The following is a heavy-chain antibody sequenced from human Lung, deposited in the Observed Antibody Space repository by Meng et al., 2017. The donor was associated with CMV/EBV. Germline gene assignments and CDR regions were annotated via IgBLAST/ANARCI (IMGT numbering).Heavy chain of an antibody. J-gene: IGHJ6*03. Sequence: GESLKISCRVSGFTFRDFDVNWVRQAPGKGLEWVGFIRSPAEGGTTAHDASVKGRFAISRDDSKDIAYLQMNSLKIDYTAVYYCARARHLAPTSMISYYSSYYYSRALWGQGTTVTVSS. V-gene: IGHV3-49*04. D-gene: IGHD3-10*01. CDR1: GFTFRDFD. CDR2: IRSPAEGGTT. CDR3: ARARHLAPTSMISYYSSYYYSRAL.